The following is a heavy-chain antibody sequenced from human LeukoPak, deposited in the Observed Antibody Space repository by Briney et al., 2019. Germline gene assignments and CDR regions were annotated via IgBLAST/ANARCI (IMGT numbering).Heavy chain of an antibody. D-gene: IGHD2-2*01. CDR3: LSYCSSTSCYEINWFDP. V-gene: IGHV3-23*01. J-gene: IGHJ5*02. CDR1: GFTFSSYA. CDR2: ISGSGGST. Sequence: GGSLRLSCAASGFTFSSYAMSWVRQAPGKGLEWVSAISGSGGSTYYADSVKGRFTISRDNSKNTLYLQMNSLRAEDTAVYYCLSYCSSTSCYEINWFDPWGRGTLVTVSS.